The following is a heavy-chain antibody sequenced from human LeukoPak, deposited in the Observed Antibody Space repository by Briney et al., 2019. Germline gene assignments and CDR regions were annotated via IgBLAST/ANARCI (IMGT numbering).Heavy chain of an antibody. CDR1: GVSISSGGYY. Sequence: SETLSLTCTVSGVSISSGGYYWSWIRQHPGTGLEWIGYIYYSGSTYYHPSLKSRLTISLDTSKNQFSLNLSSVTAADTAVYYCARASSGAPRLGFDPWGQGTQVTVSS. CDR2: IYYSGST. CDR3: ARASSGAPRLGFDP. D-gene: IGHD3-22*01. V-gene: IGHV4-31*03. J-gene: IGHJ5*02.